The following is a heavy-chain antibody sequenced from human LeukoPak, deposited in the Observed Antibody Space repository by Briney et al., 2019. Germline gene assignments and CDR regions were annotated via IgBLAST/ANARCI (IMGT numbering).Heavy chain of an antibody. CDR1: GFTFSSYA. CDR3: ARAGWYITTSGFDP. J-gene: IGHJ5*02. CDR2: IWYDGSNK. V-gene: IGHV3-33*08. Sequence: TGGSLRLSCAASGFTFSSYAMHWVRQAPGKGLEWVAVIWYDGSNKYYADSVKGRFTISRDNAKNSLYLQMNSLRAEDTAVYYCARAGWYITTSGFDPWGQGTLVTVSS. D-gene: IGHD6-19*01.